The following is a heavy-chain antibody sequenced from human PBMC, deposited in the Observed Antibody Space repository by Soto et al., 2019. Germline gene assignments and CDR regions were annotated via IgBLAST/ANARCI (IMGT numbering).Heavy chain of an antibody. V-gene: IGHV4-34*01. CDR2: INHSGST. Sequence: PSETLSLTCAVYGGSFSGYYWSWIRQPPGKGLEYIGEINHSGSTNYNPSLKSRVSISVDTSKNQFSLKLSSVTAADTAVYYCASRYYGMDVWGQGTTVTVSS. J-gene: IGHJ6*02. CDR3: ASRYYGMDV. CDR1: GGSFSGYY.